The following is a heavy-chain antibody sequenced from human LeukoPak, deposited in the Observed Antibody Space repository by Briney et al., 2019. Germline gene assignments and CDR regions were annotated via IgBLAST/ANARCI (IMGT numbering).Heavy chain of an antibody. CDR3: AKDQRHDYGEYGSLDF. Sequence: PGGSLRLSCEASGFTFSPYAMSWVRQAPGKGLEWVSSISASGRSTYYADSVEGRFPISRDNSKSTLYLQMNSLRAEDTAVYFCAKDQRHDYGEYGSLDFWGQGALVTVSS. V-gene: IGHV3-23*01. D-gene: IGHD4-17*01. CDR1: GFTFSPYA. CDR2: ISASGRST. J-gene: IGHJ4*02.